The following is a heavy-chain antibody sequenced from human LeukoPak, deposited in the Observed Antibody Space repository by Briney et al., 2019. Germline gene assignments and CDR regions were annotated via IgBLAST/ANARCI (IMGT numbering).Heavy chain of an antibody. D-gene: IGHD3-10*01. Sequence: GESLKISCKGSGYSFTTYWIGWVRQMPGKGLEWMGIIYPGDSDIRYSPSFQGQVTISADKSINTAYLQWSSLKASDTAMYYCARRFTGMGGITLVRGVIPSAHNWFDPWGQGTLVTVSS. V-gene: IGHV5-51*01. CDR1: GYSFTTYW. J-gene: IGHJ5*02. CDR2: IYPGDSDI. CDR3: ARRFTGMGGITLVRGVIPSAHNWFDP.